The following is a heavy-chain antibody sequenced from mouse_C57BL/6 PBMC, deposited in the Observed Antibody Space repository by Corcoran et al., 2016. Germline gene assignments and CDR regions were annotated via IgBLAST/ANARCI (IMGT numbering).Heavy chain of an antibody. CDR1: GYTFTDYY. V-gene: IGHV1-75*01. D-gene: IGHD1-1*01. CDR2: IFPGSGST. CDR3: ARPFITTVVADY. J-gene: IGHJ2*01. Sequence: QVQLQQSGPELVTPGASVKISCKASGYTFTDYYINWVKQRPGQGLEWIGWIFPGSGSTNYNEKFKGKATFTADTSSNTAYMQLSSLTTEDSAIYYCARPFITTVVADYWGQGTTLTVSS.